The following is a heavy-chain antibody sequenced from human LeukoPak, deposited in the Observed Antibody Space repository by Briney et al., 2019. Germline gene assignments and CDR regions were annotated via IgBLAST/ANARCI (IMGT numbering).Heavy chain of an antibody. J-gene: IGHJ4*02. V-gene: IGHV4-61*02. CDR1: GDSLNSASYH. CDR3: ARGWDWNLNYFDS. D-gene: IGHD1-7*01. Sequence: SQTLSLTCTVSGDSLNSASYHWTWIRQPAGKGLEWIGRVSTSGSTNYNPSLKSRVTISVDTSKNQFSLKLTSVTAADTAVYFCARGWDWNLNYFDSWGQGTLVTVSS. CDR2: VSTSGST.